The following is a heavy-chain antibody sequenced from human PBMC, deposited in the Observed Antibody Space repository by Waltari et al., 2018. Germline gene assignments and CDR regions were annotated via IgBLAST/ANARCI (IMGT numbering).Heavy chain of an antibody. Sequence: QVQLVQSGAEVKKPGASVKVSCKASGYTFTSYAMHWVRQAPGQRLEWMGWINAGNGNKKYSQKFQGRVTITRDTSASTAYMELSSLRSEDTAVYYCARPHSGGWGDGYKYWGQGTLVTVSS. CDR2: INAGNGNK. CDR3: ARPHSGGWGDGYKY. J-gene: IGHJ4*02. V-gene: IGHV1-3*01. CDR1: GYTFTSYA. D-gene: IGHD5-12*01.